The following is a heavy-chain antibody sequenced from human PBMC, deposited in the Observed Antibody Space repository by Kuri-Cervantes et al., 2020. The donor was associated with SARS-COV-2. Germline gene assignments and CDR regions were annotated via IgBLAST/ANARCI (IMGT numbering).Heavy chain of an antibody. CDR1: GFTFSSYA. D-gene: IGHD5-18*01. CDR3: TTRKRSYGYNAFDY. Sequence: GESLKISCAASGFTFSSYAMSWVRQAPGKGLEWVSAISGSGGSTYYADSVKGRFSISRDNSKNTLYLQMNSLKTEDTAVYYCTTRKRSYGYNAFDYWGQGTLVTVSS. V-gene: IGHV3-23*01. J-gene: IGHJ4*02. CDR2: ISGSGGST.